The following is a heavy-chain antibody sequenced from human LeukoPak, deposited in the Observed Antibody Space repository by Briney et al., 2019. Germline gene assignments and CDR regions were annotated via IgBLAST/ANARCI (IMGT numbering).Heavy chain of an antibody. V-gene: IGHV3-21*04. CDR2: ISSSSSYI. CDR1: GFTFSSYS. J-gene: IGHJ4*02. CDR3: AKGGSSGYYLDY. D-gene: IGHD3-22*01. Sequence: GGSLRLSCVASGFTFSSYSMNWVRQAPGKGLEWVSSISSSSSYIYYSDSVKGRFTISRDNAKNSLYLQMNSLRAEDTALYYCAKGGSSGYYLDYWGQGTLVTVSS.